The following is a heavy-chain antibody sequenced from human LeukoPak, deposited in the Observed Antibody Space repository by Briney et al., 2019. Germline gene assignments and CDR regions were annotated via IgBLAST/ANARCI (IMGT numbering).Heavy chain of an antibody. Sequence: PGGSLRLSCAASGFTFSSYTMSWVRQAPGKGLEWISSISSSSSPIYYADSVKGRFTISRDNAENSLYPQMNSLRDEDTAVYYCAEVRSSAYDIWGQGTLVTISS. J-gene: IGHJ3*02. CDR2: ISSSSSPI. CDR1: GFTFSSYT. CDR3: AEVRSSAYDI. V-gene: IGHV3-48*02. D-gene: IGHD3-10*01.